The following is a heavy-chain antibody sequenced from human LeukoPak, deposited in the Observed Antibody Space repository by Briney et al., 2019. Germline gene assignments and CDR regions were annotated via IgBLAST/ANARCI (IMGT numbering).Heavy chain of an antibody. J-gene: IGHJ3*02. V-gene: IGHV3-11*04. CDR1: GFTFSDYY. CDR3: ARVDGQGFAFDI. Sequence: PGGSLRLSCAASGFTFSDYYMSWIRQAPGKGLEWVSYISSSGSTIYYADSVKGRFTISRDNAKNSLYLQMNSLRAEDTTVYYSARVDGQGFAFDIWGQGTMVTVSS. D-gene: IGHD5-24*01. CDR2: ISSSGSTI.